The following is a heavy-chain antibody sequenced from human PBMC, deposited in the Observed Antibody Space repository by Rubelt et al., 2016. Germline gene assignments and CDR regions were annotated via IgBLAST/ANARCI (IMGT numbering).Heavy chain of an antibody. CDR2: ISGSGGST. D-gene: IGHD3-10*01. V-gene: IGHV3-23*01. CDR3: ARSLVEYYYGSGSYSTNFDY. Sequence: GLEWVSAISGSGGSTYYADSVKGRFTISRDNSKKTLYLQMNSLRAEDTAVYCCARSLVEYYYGSGSYSTNFDYWGQGTLVTVSS. J-gene: IGHJ4*02.